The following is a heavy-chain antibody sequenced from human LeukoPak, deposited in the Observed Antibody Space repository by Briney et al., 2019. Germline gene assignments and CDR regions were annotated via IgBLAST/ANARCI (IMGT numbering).Heavy chain of an antibody. D-gene: IGHD3-16*01. J-gene: IGHJ3*02. CDR3: ARAMCWGEDAFDI. Sequence: SETLSLTCTVSGGSISSHYWSWIRQPPGKGLEWIGYTYYSGSTNYNPSLKSRVTISVDTSKNQFSLKLSSVTAADTAVYYCARAMCWGEDAFDIWGQGTMV. CDR2: TYYSGST. V-gene: IGHV4-59*11. CDR1: GGSISSHY.